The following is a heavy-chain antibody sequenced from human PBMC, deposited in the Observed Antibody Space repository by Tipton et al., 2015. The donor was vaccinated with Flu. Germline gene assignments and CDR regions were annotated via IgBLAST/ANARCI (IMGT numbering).Heavy chain of an antibody. CDR3: AREYCGGDCPTGGSFDY. CDR1: GYSISSGAYY. Sequence: TLSLTCTVSGYSISSGAYYWSWIRQLPGKGLEGIGHIYYSGSTYKNPPLKSRVTISVDTSNNQFSLRLSSVTAADTAVYSCAREYCGGDCPTGGSFDYRGRGALASVSS. V-gene: IGHV4-31*03. CDR2: IYYSGST. J-gene: IGHJ4*02. D-gene: IGHD2-21*02.